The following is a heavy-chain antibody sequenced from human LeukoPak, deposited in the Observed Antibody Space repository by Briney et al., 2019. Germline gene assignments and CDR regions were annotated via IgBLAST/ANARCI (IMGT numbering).Heavy chain of an antibody. CDR1: GFTFDDYA. CDR2: ISWNSGSI. Sequence: GRSLRFSCAASGFTFDDYAMHWVRQAPGKGLEWVSGISWNSGSIGYADSVKGRFTISRDNAKNSLYLQMNSLRAEDTALYYCAKDIGQWLGKYYFDYWGQGTLVTVSS. V-gene: IGHV3-9*01. D-gene: IGHD6-19*01. CDR3: AKDIGQWLGKYYFDY. J-gene: IGHJ4*02.